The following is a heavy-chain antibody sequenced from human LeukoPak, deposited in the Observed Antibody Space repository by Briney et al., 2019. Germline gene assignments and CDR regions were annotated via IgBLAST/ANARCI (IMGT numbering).Heavy chain of an antibody. V-gene: IGHV3-15*01. CDR2: IKSKTDGGTT. D-gene: IGHD3-10*01. CDR1: GFTFSNAW. J-gene: IGHJ3*02. Sequence: NPGGSLRLSCAASGFTFSNAWMSWVRQAPGKGLEWVGRIKSKTDGGTTDYAAPVKGRFTISRDDSKNTLYLQMNSLKTEDTAVYYCTTWFGEFDAFDIWGQGTMVTVSS. CDR3: TTWFGEFDAFDI.